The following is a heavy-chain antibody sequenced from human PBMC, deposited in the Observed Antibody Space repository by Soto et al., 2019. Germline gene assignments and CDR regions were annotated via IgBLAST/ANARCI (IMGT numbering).Heavy chain of an antibody. CDR2: IYYSGST. CDR1: GGSISSGGYY. CDR3: ARKTTVTTYNWLDP. V-gene: IGHV4-31*02. D-gene: IGHD4-4*01. Sequence: SETLSLTCTVSGGSISSGGYYWSWIRQHPGKGLEWIGYIYYSGSTYYNPSLKSRVTISVDTSKNQFSLKLSSVTAADTAVYYCARKTTVTTYNWLDPWGQGTLVTVSS. J-gene: IGHJ5*02.